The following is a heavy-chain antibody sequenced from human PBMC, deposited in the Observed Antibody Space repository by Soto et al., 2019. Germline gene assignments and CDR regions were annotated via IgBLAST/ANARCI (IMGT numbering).Heavy chain of an antibody. CDR1: SYSICSGYY. Sequence: SLARAVCSYSICSGYYGGSIQQHPGKGLEWIGSIYHSGSTYYNPSLKSRVTISVDTSKNQFSLKLSSVTAADTAVYYCARDLIKGDYGDFRAAGFDYWGQGTLVTVSS. CDR2: IYHSGST. J-gene: IGHJ4*02. D-gene: IGHD4-17*01. CDR3: ARDLIKGDYGDFRAAGFDY. V-gene: IGHV4-38-2*02.